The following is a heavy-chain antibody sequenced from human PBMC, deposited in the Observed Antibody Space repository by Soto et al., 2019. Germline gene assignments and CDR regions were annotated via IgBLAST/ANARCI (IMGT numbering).Heavy chain of an antibody. Sequence: SENLFDRCTGSGGLISSCSRIWFRQPPGKGLEWIGYIYYSGSTNYNPSLKSRVTISVDTSKNQFSLKLSSVTAADTAVYYCARAGGYSGYDYFDYWGQGTLVTVS. CDR3: ARAGGYSGYDYFDY. D-gene: IGHD5-12*01. V-gene: IGHV4-59*01. CDR1: GGLISSCS. J-gene: IGHJ4*02. CDR2: IYYSGST.